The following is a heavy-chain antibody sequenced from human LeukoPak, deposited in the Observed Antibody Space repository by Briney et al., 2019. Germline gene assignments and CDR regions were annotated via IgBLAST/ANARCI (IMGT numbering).Heavy chain of an antibody. J-gene: IGHJ4*01. CDR1: GGSISTYY. Sequence: SETLSLTCTVSGGSISTYYWRWIRQPAGKGLEWIGRMYGSGSSNYNPTLRSRVSMSGDTSKNHISLNLNSLTAADTAVYYCARGIGSGTDYFDAWGEARLVT. V-gene: IGHV4-4*07. CDR3: ARGIGSGTDYFDA. D-gene: IGHD3-10*01. CDR2: MYGSGSS.